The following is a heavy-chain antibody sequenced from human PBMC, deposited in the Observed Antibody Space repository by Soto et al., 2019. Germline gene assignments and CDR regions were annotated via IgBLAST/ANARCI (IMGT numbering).Heavy chain of an antibody. V-gene: IGHV3-15*06. Sequence: EVQLVESGGGSARPGESLRLSCSASGFSFKNAWMSWFRQAPGKGLEWVGLIKSKNDGETTSYSAPVKGRFTMSREDSKNTLYLQMNSLKIEDRGMYYCVADVPCPGRGEFNFWCQGAPVTVSS. D-gene: IGHD1-20*01. CDR1: GFSFKNAW. CDR3: VADVPCPGRGEFNF. J-gene: IGHJ1*01. CDR2: IKSKNDGETT.